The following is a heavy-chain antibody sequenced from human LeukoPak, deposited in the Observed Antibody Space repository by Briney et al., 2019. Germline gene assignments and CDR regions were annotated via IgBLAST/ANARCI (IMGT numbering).Heavy chain of an antibody. CDR2: ISGSSGII. D-gene: IGHD3-22*01. J-gene: IGHJ4*02. CDR1: GFTFNTYT. V-gene: IGHV3-48*01. Sequence: GGSLRLSCAASGFTFNTYTMNWVRQAPGKGLEWVSYISGSSGIIDYADSVRGRITISRDNSKNTLYLQMNSLRAEDTAVYYCARDSDSSGIYFDYWGQGTLVTVSS. CDR3: ARDSDSSGIYFDY.